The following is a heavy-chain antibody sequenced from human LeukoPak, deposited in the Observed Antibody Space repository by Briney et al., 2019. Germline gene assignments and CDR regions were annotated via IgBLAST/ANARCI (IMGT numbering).Heavy chain of an antibody. CDR3: ARGLWSSRVVPLRCYYMDV. D-gene: IGHD2-2*01. CDR1: GYTFTNYD. V-gene: IGHV1-8*01. Sequence: ASVKVSCKASGYTFTNYDINWVRQATGQGLEWMGWMNPNSGNTGYAQKFQGRVTMTRNTPISTAYMELSSLRSEDTAVYYCARGLWSSRVVPLRCYYMDVWGKGTTVTVSS. CDR2: MNPNSGNT. J-gene: IGHJ6*03.